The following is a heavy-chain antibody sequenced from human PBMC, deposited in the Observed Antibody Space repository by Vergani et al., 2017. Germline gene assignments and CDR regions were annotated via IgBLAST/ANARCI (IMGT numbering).Heavy chain of an antibody. CDR1: GGSITRSSYY. CDR3: ARTESFILRYFHWAL. Sequence: QLHLQESGPGLVKPSETLSLTCTVSGGSITRSSYYWGWIRQPPGKGLEWIGNTYHSGGAYYNPSLKGRVTISVDTSKNQFSLEVTSVTAADTAIYFCARTESFILRYFHWALWGQGTLVTVSS. V-gene: IGHV4-39*01. D-gene: IGHD3-9*01. J-gene: IGHJ4*02. CDR2: TYHSGGA.